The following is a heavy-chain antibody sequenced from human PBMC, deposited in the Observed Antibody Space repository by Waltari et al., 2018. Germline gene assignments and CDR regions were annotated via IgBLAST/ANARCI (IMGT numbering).Heavy chain of an antibody. V-gene: IGHV3-48*01. Sequence: EVQLVESGGGLVQPGGSQRLSCAASGFTLSSYSMHWVRQAPGKGLEWVSYISTSSNTIYYADSVKGRFTTSRDNAKNSLYLQMKSLRVEDTAVYYCARDPGSALQGYYGMDVWGQGTTVTVSS. CDR1: GFTLSSYS. D-gene: IGHD4-4*01. J-gene: IGHJ6*02. CDR3: ARDPGSALQGYYGMDV. CDR2: ISTSSNTI.